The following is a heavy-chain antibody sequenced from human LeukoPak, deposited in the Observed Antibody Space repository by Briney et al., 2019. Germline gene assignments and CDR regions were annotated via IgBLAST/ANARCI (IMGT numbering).Heavy chain of an antibody. J-gene: IGHJ5*02. CDR3: ARSPYYDILTGYQNWFDP. D-gene: IGHD3-9*01. V-gene: IGHV4-59*01. Sequence: SETLSLTCTVSGGSISSCYWSWIRQPPGKGLEWIGYIYYSGSTNYNPSLKSRVTISVDTSKNQFSPKLSSVTAADTAVYYCARSPYYDILTGYQNWFDPWGQGTLVTVSS. CDR1: GGSISSCY. CDR2: IYYSGST.